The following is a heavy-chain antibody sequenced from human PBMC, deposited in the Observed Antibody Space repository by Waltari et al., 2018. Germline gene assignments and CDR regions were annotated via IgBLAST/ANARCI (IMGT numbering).Heavy chain of an antibody. CDR3: AKDMTTVTTYIDY. J-gene: IGHJ4*02. Sequence: EVQLLESGGGLVQPGGYLRLSCAASGFTFSSYAMSWVRQAPGKGLEWVSAISGSCGSTYYADAGKGRFTISRDNSKNTLYLQMNSLRAEDTAVYYCAKDMTTVTTYIDYWGQGTLVTVSS. CDR1: GFTFSSYA. CDR2: ISGSCGST. V-gene: IGHV3-23*01. D-gene: IGHD4-17*01.